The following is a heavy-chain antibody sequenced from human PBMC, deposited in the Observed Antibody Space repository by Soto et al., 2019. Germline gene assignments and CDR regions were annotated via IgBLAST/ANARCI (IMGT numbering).Heavy chain of an antibody. CDR1: GVIFSRQD. V-gene: IGHV1-69*13. J-gene: IGHJ4*02. D-gene: IGHD5-12*01. CDR3: ATNEGRDGYSFDY. CDR2: IIPIFGTP. Sequence: SVKLSCKXSGVIFSRQDMRWARQAPGQGLEWMGGIIPIFGTPQYAEKFQDRVTITADESTGTAYMELSSLTSEDTAVYYCATNEGRDGYSFDYWGQGTLVTVSS.